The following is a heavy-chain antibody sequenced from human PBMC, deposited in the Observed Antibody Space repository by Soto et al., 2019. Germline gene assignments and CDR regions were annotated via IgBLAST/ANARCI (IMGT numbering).Heavy chain of an antibody. CDR3: ARDRGIAARPMGWFDP. V-gene: IGHV1-2*02. J-gene: IGHJ5*02. CDR2: INPNSGDT. D-gene: IGHD6-6*01. Sequence: EASVKVSCKASGYTFTGYYMHWVRQAPGQGLEWMGWINPNSGDTNYAQKFQGRVTMTRDTSISTAYMELSRLRSDDTAVYYCARDRGIAARPMGWFDPWGQGTLVTV. CDR1: GYTFTGYY.